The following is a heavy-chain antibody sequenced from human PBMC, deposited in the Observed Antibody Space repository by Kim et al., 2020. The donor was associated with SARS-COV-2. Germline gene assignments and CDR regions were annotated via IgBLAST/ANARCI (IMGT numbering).Heavy chain of an antibody. CDR1: GFTFIDSG. CDR3: SKDYSYHPDL. V-gene: IGHV3-49*04. Sequence: GGSLRLSCAASGFTFIDSGMNWVRQAPGKGLEWIAFIRKRAYGGTAEYAASVEGRFTISRDDSNSTAYLQMNSLNPEDTAVYYCSKDYSYHPDLWGRGTLVTVSS. CDR2: IRKRAYGGTA. D-gene: IGHD3-16*01. J-gene: IGHJ2*01.